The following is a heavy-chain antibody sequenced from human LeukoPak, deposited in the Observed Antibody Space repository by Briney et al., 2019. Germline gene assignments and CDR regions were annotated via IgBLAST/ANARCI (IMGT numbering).Heavy chain of an antibody. D-gene: IGHD4-17*01. V-gene: IGHV3-7*01. CDR2: IKQDGSEK. J-gene: IGHJ4*02. CDR1: GFTFSSYS. CDR3: ARDLHDYGFGY. Sequence: HPGGSLRLSCAASGFTFSSYSMNWVRQAPGKGLEWVANIKQDGSEKYYVDSVKGRFTISRDNAKNSLYLQMNSLRAEDTAVYYCARDLHDYGFGYWGQGTLVTVSS.